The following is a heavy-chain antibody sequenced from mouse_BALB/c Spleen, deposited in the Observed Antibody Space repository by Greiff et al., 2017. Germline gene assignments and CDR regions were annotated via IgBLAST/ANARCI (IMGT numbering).Heavy chain of an antibody. CDR3: ARGRAYGPWFAY. Sequence: EVKVVESGGGLVKPGGSLKLSCAASGFTFSSYAMSWVRQTPEKRLEWVASISSGGSTYYPDSVKGRFTISRDNARNILYLQMSSLRSEDTAMYYCARGRAYGPWFAYWGQGTLVTVSA. CDR2: ISSGGST. V-gene: IGHV5-6-5*01. CDR1: GFTFSSYA. D-gene: IGHD2-10*02. J-gene: IGHJ3*01.